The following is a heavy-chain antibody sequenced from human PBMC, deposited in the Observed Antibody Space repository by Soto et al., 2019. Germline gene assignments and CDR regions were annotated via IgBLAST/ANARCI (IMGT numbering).Heavy chain of an antibody. J-gene: IGHJ6*02. D-gene: IGHD3-3*02. CDR1: GGSISSGYY. V-gene: IGHV4-31*03. CDR2: IYYSGNT. Sequence: TLSLTFTVSGGSISSGYYWSWIRQHPVKGLEWIGYIYYSGNTYYNPSLKSRVSISLDTSKSQFSLKLDSVTAADTAVYYCARAAPVALGVTNSMDVWGQGTTVTVS. CDR3: ARAAPVALGVTNSMDV.